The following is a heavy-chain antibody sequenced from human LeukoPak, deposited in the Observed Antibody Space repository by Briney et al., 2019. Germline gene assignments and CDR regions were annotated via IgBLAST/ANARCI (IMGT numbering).Heavy chain of an antibody. J-gene: IGHJ4*02. CDR2: IRVSGINT. D-gene: IGHD3-10*01. CDR3: VTRAWSGSYYRWAFAY. CDR1: GLTFSNYA. Sequence: GGSLRLSCAPSGLTFSNYAMDWGRQAPGKGLEWGSGIRVSGINTSYADPVKGRFTISRDNSKNTLYLQMNSLRADDTAVYYCVTRAWSGSYYRWAFAYWGQGTLVTVSS. V-gene: IGHV3-23*01.